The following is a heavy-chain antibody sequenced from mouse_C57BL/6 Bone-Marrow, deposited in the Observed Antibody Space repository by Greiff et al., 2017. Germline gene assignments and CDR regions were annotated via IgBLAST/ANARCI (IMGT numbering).Heavy chain of an antibody. Sequence: EVKLVEPGGDLVKPGGSLKLSCAASGYTFSSYGMSWVRQTPDKGLAWVATISRGGGFTYYPDRVKGRFTLSGDNAKNTLYLQMSSLKSEDTAMYYCARRGVVALDYWGQGTTLTVSS. CDR3: ARRGVVALDY. CDR1: GYTFSSYG. J-gene: IGHJ2*01. V-gene: IGHV5-6*02. CDR2: ISRGGGFT. D-gene: IGHD1-1*01.